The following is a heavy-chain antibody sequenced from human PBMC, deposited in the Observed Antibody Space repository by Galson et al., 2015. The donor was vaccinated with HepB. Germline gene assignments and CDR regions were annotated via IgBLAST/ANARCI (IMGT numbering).Heavy chain of an antibody. CDR3: AKDVIAVAATYNWFDP. Sequence: QSGAEVKKPGASVKVSCKASGYTFTSYYMRWVRQAPGQGLEWMGIINPSGGSTSYAQKFQGRVTMTRDTSTSTVYMELSSLRSEDTAVYYCAKDVIAVAATYNWFDPWGQGTLVTVSS. D-gene: IGHD6-19*01. J-gene: IGHJ5*02. CDR2: INPSGGST. V-gene: IGHV1-46*01. CDR1: GYTFTSYY.